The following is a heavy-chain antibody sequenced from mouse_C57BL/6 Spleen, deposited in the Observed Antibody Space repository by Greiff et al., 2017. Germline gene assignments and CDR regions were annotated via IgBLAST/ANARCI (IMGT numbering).Heavy chain of an antibody. CDR2: IYPGDGDT. J-gene: IGHJ2*01. V-gene: IGHV1-82*01. Sequence: VQLQQSGPELVKPGASVKISCKASGYAFSSSWMNWVKQRPGKGLEWIGRIYPGDGDTNYNGKFKGKATLTADKSSSTAYMQLSSLTSEDSAVYFCARSAAQATVDYWGQGTTLTVSS. D-gene: IGHD3-2*02. CDR3: ARSAAQATVDY. CDR1: GYAFSSSW.